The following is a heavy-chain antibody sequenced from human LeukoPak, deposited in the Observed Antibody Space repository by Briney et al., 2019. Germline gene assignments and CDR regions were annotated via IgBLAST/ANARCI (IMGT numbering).Heavy chain of an antibody. Sequence: PSETLSLTCTVSGGSISSYYWSWIRQPPGKGLEWIGYIYYSGSTNYNPSLKSRVTISVDTSKNQFSLKLSSVTAADTAVYYCARGRGVAARPVYYWGQGTLVTASS. V-gene: IGHV4-59*01. CDR2: IYYSGST. J-gene: IGHJ4*02. D-gene: IGHD6-6*01. CDR3: ARGRGVAARPVYY. CDR1: GGSISSYY.